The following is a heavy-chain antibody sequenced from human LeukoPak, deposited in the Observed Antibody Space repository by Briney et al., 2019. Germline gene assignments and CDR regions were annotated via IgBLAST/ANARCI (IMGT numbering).Heavy chain of an antibody. CDR1: GYTFTSYD. J-gene: IGHJ4*02. D-gene: IGHD6-19*01. Sequence: SCKASGYTFTSYDLNWVRQAPGKGLEWVAVIWYDGSNRYYADSVKGRFIISRDNSKNTLYLQMNSLRAEDTAIYYCARDTKSVAADFWGQGAVVTVSS. CDR2: IWYDGSNR. V-gene: IGHV3-33*01. CDR3: ARDTKSVAADF.